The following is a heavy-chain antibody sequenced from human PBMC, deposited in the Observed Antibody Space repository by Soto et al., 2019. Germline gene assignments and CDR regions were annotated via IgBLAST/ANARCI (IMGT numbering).Heavy chain of an antibody. CDR3: TRGVLA. J-gene: IGHJ5*02. Sequence: QVQLQESGSRLVRPSQTVSLTCSVSGGSVNSGGYSWSWIRQPPGKGLEWIGFISPSGSPAYNPSLKSRVTISVDRSNNQISLELSSVTAADTAGYYCTRGVLAWGPGTRVTVSS. V-gene: IGHV4-30-2*01. CDR1: GGSVNSGGYS. D-gene: IGHD2-8*01. CDR2: ISPSGSP.